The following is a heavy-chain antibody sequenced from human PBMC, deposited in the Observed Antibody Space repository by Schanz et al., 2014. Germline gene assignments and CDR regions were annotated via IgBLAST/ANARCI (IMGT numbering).Heavy chain of an antibody. V-gene: IGHV4-31*03. Sequence: QVQLQESGPGLVKPSQTLSLTCTVSGGSVSSGGDYWSWIRQHPGKGLEWIGFISYGGSTYYNPSLKSRVTISVDTSKNQFSLNLSSATAADTAVYYCARDRGHGDLPGDIWGQGTMXTVSS. J-gene: IGHJ3*02. D-gene: IGHD4-17*01. CDR3: ARDRGHGDLPGDI. CDR2: ISYGGST. CDR1: GGSVSSGGDY.